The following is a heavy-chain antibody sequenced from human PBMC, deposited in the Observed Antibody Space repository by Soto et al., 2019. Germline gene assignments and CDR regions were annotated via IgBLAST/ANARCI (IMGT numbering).Heavy chain of an antibody. V-gene: IGHV3-23*01. CDR1: GFTFSTYA. CDR2: ISGSGGST. D-gene: IGHD6-13*01. J-gene: IGHJ2*01. Sequence: EVQVLESGGGLVQPGGSLRLSCAASGFTFSTYAMSWVRQAPGKGLDWVSGISGSGGSTYYADSVKGRFTISRDNSKKTLFLQMSSLRAEDTAVHFCAKGGAAAGMGYFDLWGRGTLVTVSS. CDR3: AKGGAAAGMGYFDL.